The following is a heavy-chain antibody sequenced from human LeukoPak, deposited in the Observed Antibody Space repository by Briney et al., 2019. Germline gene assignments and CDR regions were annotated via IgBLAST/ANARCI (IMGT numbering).Heavy chain of an antibody. D-gene: IGHD6-25*01. Sequence: PSETLSLTCTVSGGSISSSSYYWGWIRQPPGKGLEWIGSIYYSGSTYYNPSLKSRVTISVDTSKNQFSLKLSSMTAADTAVYYCARLRIAARGWYYYGMDVWGQGTTVTVSS. J-gene: IGHJ6*02. CDR1: GGSISSSSYY. V-gene: IGHV4-39*01. CDR2: IYYSGST. CDR3: ARLRIAARGWYYYGMDV.